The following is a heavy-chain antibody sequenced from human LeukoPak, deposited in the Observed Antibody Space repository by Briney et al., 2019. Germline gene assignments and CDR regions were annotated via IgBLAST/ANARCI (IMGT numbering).Heavy chain of an antibody. V-gene: IGHV1-2*02. CDR3: ARVEDTAKWTLNWYFDL. Sequence: ASVKVSCKASGYTFTGYYMHWVRQAPGQRLEWMGWINPNSGGTNYAQKFQGRVTMTRDTSISTAYMELSRLRSDDTAVYYCARVEDTAKWTLNWYFDLWGRGTLVTVSS. J-gene: IGHJ2*01. CDR2: INPNSGGT. CDR1: GYTFTGYY. D-gene: IGHD5-18*01.